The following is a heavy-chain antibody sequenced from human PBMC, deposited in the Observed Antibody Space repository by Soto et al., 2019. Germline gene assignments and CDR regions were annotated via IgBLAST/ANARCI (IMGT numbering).Heavy chain of an antibody. CDR3: ASLYGTGSYFGYYYGMAV. J-gene: IGHJ6*02. Sequence: QVQLVESGGGLVKPGGSLRLSCAASGFTFSDYYMSWIRQAPGKGLELVSYISSSGSTIYYADSVKGRFTISRQNAKNSPNLQMNNPRAEDTAVYYCASLYGTGSYFGYYYGMAVWGQGTTVTVSS. V-gene: IGHV3-11*01. CDR2: ISSSGSTI. CDR1: GFTFSDYY. D-gene: IGHD3-10*01.